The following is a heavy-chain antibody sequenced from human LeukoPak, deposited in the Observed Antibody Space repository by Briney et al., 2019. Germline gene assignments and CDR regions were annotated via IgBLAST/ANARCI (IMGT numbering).Heavy chain of an antibody. V-gene: IGHV4-59*01. J-gene: IGHJ5*02. Sequence: PSETLSLTCTVSGGSISSYYWSWIRQPPGKGLEWIGYIYYSGSTNYNPSLKSRVTISVDTSKNQFSLKPSSVTAADTAVYYCARVGGIQLWPLPPPDNWFDPWGQGTLVTVSS. D-gene: IGHD5-18*01. CDR3: ARVGGIQLWPLPPPDNWFDP. CDR2: IYYSGST. CDR1: GGSISSYY.